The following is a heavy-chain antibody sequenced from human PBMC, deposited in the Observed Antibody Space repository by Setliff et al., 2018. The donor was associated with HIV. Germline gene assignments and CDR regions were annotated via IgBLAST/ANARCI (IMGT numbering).Heavy chain of an antibody. CDR3: ARSGLYYYYYMDV. D-gene: IGHD3-10*01. Sequence: PGGSLRLSCAAAGFTFSKYFMNWVRQTPGKGLVWVSRINSDGSSTSYADSVKGRFTISRDNAKNTLYLQMTSLRAEDTAVYYCARSGLYYYYYMDVWGKGTTVTVSS. J-gene: IGHJ6*03. CDR1: GFTFSKYF. V-gene: IGHV3-74*01. CDR2: INSDGSST.